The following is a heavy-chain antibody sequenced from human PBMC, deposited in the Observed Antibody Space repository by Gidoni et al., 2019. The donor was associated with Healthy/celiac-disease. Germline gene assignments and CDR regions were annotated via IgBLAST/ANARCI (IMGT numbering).Heavy chain of an antibody. D-gene: IGHD6-19*01. J-gene: IGHJ1*01. Sequence: QVQLQQWGAGLLKPAENLSISCAGYGGSFSGYYWSWLRQPPGKGLEWIGEINHCGSTNYNPSLKSRVTISVDTSKNQFSLKLSSVTAAAPAVYSCSTHSRLAVAGIWGQGTLVTVSS. CDR2: INHCGST. V-gene: IGHV4-34*01. CDR3: STHSRLAVAGI. CDR1: GGSFSGYY.